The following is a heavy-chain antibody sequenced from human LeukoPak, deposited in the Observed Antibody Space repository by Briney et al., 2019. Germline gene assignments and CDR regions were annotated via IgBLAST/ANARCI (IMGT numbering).Heavy chain of an antibody. CDR3: ARVGWENWYYFDY. CDR2: ISYDGSNK. CDR1: GFTFSSYA. V-gene: IGHV3-30-3*01. D-gene: IGHD1-1*01. Sequence: GGSLRLSCAASGFTFSSYAMHWVRQAPGKGLEWVAVISYDGSNKYYADSVKGRFTISRDNSKNTLYLQMNSLRAEDTAVYYCARVGWENWYYFDYWGQGTLVTVSS. J-gene: IGHJ4*02.